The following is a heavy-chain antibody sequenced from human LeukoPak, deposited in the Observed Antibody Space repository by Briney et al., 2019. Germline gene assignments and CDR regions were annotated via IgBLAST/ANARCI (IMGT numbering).Heavy chain of an antibody. J-gene: IGHJ6*03. CDR2: INHSGST. CDR3: ARAVAGNFYMDV. D-gene: IGHD6-19*01. Sequence: SETLSLACAVYGGSLSGYYWSWIRQPPGKGLEWIGEINHSGSTNYNPSLKSRVTISVDTSKNQFSLRLSSVTAADTAVYYCARAVAGNFYMDVWGKGTTVTISS. V-gene: IGHV4-34*01. CDR1: GGSLSGYY.